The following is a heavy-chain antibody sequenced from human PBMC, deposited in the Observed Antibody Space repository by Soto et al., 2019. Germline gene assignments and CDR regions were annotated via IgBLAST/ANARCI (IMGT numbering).Heavy chain of an antibody. V-gene: IGHV4-4*07. D-gene: IGHD5-18*01. J-gene: IGHJ4*02. CDR1: GTSVSNYY. Sequence: ETLSLTCSVSGTSVSNYYWSWIRQPAGKGLEHIGRIYTSGSTSYNPSLKSRVTMSMDTSQTQIYLNLTSVTAADTAVYYCARGGIQLSYAFDYWGPGILVTVSS. CDR2: IYTSGST. CDR3: ARGGIQLSYAFDY.